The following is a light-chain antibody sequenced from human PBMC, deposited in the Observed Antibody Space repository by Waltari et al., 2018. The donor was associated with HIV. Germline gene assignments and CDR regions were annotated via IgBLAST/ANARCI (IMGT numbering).Light chain of an antibody. J-gene: IGLJ3*02. CDR2: VNSDGSH. V-gene: IGLV4-69*01. Sequence: ASGSLGASVKLTCTLSSGHSSNAIAWHQQQPEKGPRFLMKVNSDGSHNRGAGIPDRFSGSTYGAERYLTISSLQSEDEADYYCQTWGTGIAVFGGGTKLTVL. CDR3: QTWGTGIAV. CDR1: SGHSSNA.